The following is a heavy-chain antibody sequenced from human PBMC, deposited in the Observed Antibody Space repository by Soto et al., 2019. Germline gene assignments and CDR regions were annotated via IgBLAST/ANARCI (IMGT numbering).Heavy chain of an antibody. V-gene: IGHV4-59*01. D-gene: IGHD3-16*01. J-gene: IGHJ4*02. CDR1: GGSISSFF. CDR3: ARSRNFDYAFY. CDR2: IYYSGST. Sequence: SETLSLTCTVSGGSISSFFWSWIRQPPGMGLEYIGYIYYSGSTTYNPSLKSRLTISVDTSKNQFSLKLNSVTAADTAVYYCARSRNFDYAFYWGQGTLVTVSS.